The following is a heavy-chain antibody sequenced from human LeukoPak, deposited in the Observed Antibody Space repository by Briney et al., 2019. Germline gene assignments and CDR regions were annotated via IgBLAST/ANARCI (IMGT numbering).Heavy chain of an antibody. CDR1: GYTFTSYY. V-gene: IGHV1-46*01. Sequence: ASVKVSCTASGYTFTSYYMHWVRQAPGQGLEWMGIINPSGGSTGYAQKFQGRVTMTRDTSTSTVYMELRSLRSDDTAVYYCARAFTTGLPFDPWGQGTLVTVSS. J-gene: IGHJ5*02. CDR2: INPSGGST. D-gene: IGHD1-1*01. CDR3: ARAFTTGLPFDP.